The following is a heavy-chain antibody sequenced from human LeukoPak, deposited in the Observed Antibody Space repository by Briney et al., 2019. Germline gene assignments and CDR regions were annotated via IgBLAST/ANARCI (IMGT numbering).Heavy chain of an antibody. D-gene: IGHD6-19*01. Sequence: GGSLKLSCAASGFTFSSYAMPWVRQAPAKGLEWVAVISYDGSNKYYADSVKGRFTISRDNSKSTLYLQMNSLRAEDTAVYYCARGRQWLVDYWGQGTLVTVSS. CDR3: ARGRQWLVDY. J-gene: IGHJ4*02. V-gene: IGHV3-30-3*01. CDR2: ISYDGSNK. CDR1: GFTFSSYA.